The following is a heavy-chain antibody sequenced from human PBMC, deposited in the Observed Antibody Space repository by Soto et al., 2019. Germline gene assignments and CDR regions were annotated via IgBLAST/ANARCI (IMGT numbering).Heavy chain of an antibody. D-gene: IGHD7-27*01. CDR3: ARVGKHTLGWYFDL. CDR1: GGTFSSYA. Sequence: QVQLVQSGAEVKKPGSSVKVSCKASGGTFSSYAISWVRQAPGQGLEWMGGIIPIFGTANYAQKFQGRVTITADESTSTAYTELSSLRSEDTAVYYCARVGKHTLGWYFDLWGRGTLVTVSS. J-gene: IGHJ2*01. V-gene: IGHV1-69*01. CDR2: IIPIFGTA.